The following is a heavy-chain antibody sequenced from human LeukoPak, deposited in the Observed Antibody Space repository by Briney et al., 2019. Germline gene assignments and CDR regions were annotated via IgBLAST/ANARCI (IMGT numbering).Heavy chain of an antibody. J-gene: IGHJ3*02. D-gene: IGHD1-26*01. Sequence: GESLKISCKASGYSFTTYWIGWVRQVPGKGLVWMGLVYPAGSTAHYSPSFQGRVTISVDKSINTAYLQWSSLKASDTAMYYCARRLMGVTTDAFDIWGQGTMVTVSS. V-gene: IGHV5-51*01. CDR1: GYSFTTYW. CDR2: VYPAGSTA. CDR3: ARRLMGVTTDAFDI.